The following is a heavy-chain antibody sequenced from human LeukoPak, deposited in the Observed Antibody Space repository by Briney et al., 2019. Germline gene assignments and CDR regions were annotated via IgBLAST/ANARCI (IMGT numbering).Heavy chain of an antibody. J-gene: IGHJ4*02. CDR1: GDSVSSNSDA. D-gene: IGHD3-10*01. CDR3: ARANRPYYYGSGSPHDYFDY. CDR2: TYYRSKWYN. V-gene: IGHV6-1*01. Sequence: SQTLSLTCAISGDSVSSNSDAWNWIRQSPSRGLEWLGRTYYRSKWYNDYAVSVKSRITINPDTSKNQFSLRLNSVTPEDTAVYYCARANRPYYYGSGSPHDYFDYWGQGTLVTVSS.